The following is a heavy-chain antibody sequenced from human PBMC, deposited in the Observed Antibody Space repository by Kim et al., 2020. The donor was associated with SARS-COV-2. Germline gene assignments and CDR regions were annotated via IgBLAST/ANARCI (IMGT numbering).Heavy chain of an antibody. Sequence: YSPSFQGQVTISADKSISTAYLQWSSLKASDTAMYYCARLGTMRGGAFDIWGQGTMVTVSS. D-gene: IGHD3-10*01. V-gene: IGHV5-51*01. CDR3: ARLGTMRGGAFDI. J-gene: IGHJ3*02.